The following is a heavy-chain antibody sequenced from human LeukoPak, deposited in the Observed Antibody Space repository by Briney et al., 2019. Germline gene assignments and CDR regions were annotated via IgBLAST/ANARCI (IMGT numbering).Heavy chain of an antibody. D-gene: IGHD2-2*01. Sequence: GESLKISCKGSGYSFTSYWIGWVRQMPGKGLEWMGIIYPGDSDTRYSPSFQGQVTISADKSISTAYLQWSSLKASDTAMYYCARSGTLGYCSSTSCSFDYWGQGTLVTVSS. CDR1: GYSFTSYW. CDR3: ARSGTLGYCSSTSCSFDY. CDR2: IYPGDSDT. V-gene: IGHV5-51*01. J-gene: IGHJ4*02.